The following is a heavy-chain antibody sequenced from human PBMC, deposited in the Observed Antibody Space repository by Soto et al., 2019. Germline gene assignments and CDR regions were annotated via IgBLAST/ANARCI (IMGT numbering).Heavy chain of an antibody. Sequence: EVQLVQSGGGSVQPGGSLRLSCAASGLTFTNYWMHWVRQVPGKGLVWVSRIDGVGTGTSYSDSVRGRFTISRDNAENTLYLQRNSLCAEDTAVYYCTTGFEYWGQGTLVTVSP. CDR3: TTGFEY. CDR1: GLTFTNYW. CDR2: IDGVGTGT. V-gene: IGHV3-74*01. J-gene: IGHJ4*02.